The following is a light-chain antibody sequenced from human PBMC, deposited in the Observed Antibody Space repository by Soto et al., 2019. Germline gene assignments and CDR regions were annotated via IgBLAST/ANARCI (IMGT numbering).Light chain of an antibody. CDR1: QSVSNN. J-gene: IGKJ1*01. CDR3: QQYNKWPWT. V-gene: IGKV3-15*01. CDR2: GAS. Sequence: EVVMTQSPATLSVSPGERATLSCRASQSVSNNYLAWYQQKPGQAPRLLIYGASPRATGIPGRFSGSGSGTVFTLTISSLQSEDFGVYYCQQYNKWPWTFGRGTKVDIK.